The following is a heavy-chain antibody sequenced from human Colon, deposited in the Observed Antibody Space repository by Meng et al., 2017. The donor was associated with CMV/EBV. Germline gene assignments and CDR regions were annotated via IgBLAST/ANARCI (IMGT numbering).Heavy chain of an antibody. Sequence: GESLKISCAASGFMFSRFWTTWLRQAPGRGPELVAHIKEDGSEKYFMASVKGRCTISRDNARNSLYLQIHSLRVEDTAVYYCARDPYIKAFDLWGQGTMVTVSS. D-gene: IGHD4-11*01. CDR2: IKEDGSEK. J-gene: IGHJ3*01. CDR1: GFMFSRFW. CDR3: ARDPYIKAFDL. V-gene: IGHV3-7*01.